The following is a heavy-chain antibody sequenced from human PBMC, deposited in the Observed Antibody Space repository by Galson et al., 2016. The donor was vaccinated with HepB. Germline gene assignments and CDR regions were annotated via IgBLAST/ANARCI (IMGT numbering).Heavy chain of an antibody. J-gene: IGHJ4*02. CDR2: IWADGSAK. CDR3: ARDDTFYDSSGSYLNY. Sequence: SLRLSCAASGFTFRSFGMHWVRQAPGKGLEWVSLIWADGSAKYYAESVKGRFTISRDNSRNKVSLLMDSLTAEDTAVYYCARDDTFYDSSGSYLNYWGQGILVTVSS. D-gene: IGHD3-22*01. V-gene: IGHV3-33*01. CDR1: GFTFRSFG.